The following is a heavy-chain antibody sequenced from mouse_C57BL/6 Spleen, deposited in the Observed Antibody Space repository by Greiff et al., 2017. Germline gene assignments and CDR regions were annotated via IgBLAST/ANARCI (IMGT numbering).Heavy chain of an antibody. CDR2: IDPETGGT. V-gene: IGHV1-15*01. CDR1: GYTFTDYE. J-gene: IGHJ1*03. Sequence: QIQLQQSGAELVRPGASVTLSCKASGYTFTDYEMHWVKQTPVHGLEWIGAIDPETGGTAYNQKFKGKAILTADKSSSTAYMELRSLTSEDSAVYYCTRRGWLRYFDVWGTGTTVTVSS. CDR3: TRRGWLRYFDV. D-gene: IGHD2-3*01.